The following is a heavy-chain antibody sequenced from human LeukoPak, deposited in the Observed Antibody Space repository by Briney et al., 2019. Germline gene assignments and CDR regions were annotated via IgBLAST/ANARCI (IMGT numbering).Heavy chain of an antibody. CDR2: IKQDGSEK. CDR1: GFTFSSYW. J-gene: IGHJ4*02. V-gene: IGHV3-7*01. CDR3: ARYYYDSSGYYYPTIFDY. Sequence: GRSLRLSCAASGFTFSSYWMSWIRQAPGKGLEWVANIKQDGSEKYYVDSVKGRFTISRDNAKNSLYLQMNSLRAEDTAVYYCARYYYDSSGYYYPTIFDYWGQGTLVTVSS. D-gene: IGHD3-22*01.